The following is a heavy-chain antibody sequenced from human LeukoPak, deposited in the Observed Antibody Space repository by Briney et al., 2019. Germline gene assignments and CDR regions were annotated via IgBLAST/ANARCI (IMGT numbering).Heavy chain of an antibody. CDR2: IYYSGST. CDR3: ARARMWGSYNWFDP. CDR1: GGSISSGDYY. V-gene: IGHV4-61*08. Sequence: SQTLSLTCTVSGGSISSGDYYWSWIRQPPGKGLEWIGYIYYSGSTNYNPSLKSRVTISVDTSKNQFSLKLSSVTAADTAVYYCARARMWGSYNWFDPWGQGTLVTVSS. J-gene: IGHJ5*02. D-gene: IGHD2-21*01.